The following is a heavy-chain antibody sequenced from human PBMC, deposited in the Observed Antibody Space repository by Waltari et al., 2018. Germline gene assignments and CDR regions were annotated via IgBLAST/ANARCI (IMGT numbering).Heavy chain of an antibody. D-gene: IGHD7-27*01. CDR3: AGGPIIGGNWGFDY. CDR1: GFTFSSYA. CDR2: ISYDGSNK. V-gene: IGHV3-30-3*01. J-gene: IGHJ4*02. Sequence: QVQLVESGGGVVQPGRSLRLSCAASGFTFSSYAMHWVRQAPGKGLEWVAVISYDGSNKYYADSVKGRFTISRDNSKNTLYLQMNSLRAEDTAVYYCAGGPIIGGNWGFDYWGQGTLVTVSS.